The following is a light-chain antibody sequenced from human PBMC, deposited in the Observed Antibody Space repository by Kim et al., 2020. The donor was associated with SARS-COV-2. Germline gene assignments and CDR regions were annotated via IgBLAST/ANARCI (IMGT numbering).Light chain of an antibody. J-gene: IGLJ3*02. CDR3: QTWGTGWV. V-gene: IGLV4-69*01. CDR1: SGHSSYA. Sequence: QLVLTQSPSASASLGASVKLTCTLSSGHSSYAIAWHQQQPEKGPRYLMKLNSDGSHFKGDGIPDRFSGSSSGAERYLTISSLQSEDEADYYCQTWGTGWVFGGGTKLTVL. CDR2: LNSDGSH.